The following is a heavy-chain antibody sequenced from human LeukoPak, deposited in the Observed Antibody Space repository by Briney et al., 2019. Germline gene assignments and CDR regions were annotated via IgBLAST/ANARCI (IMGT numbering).Heavy chain of an antibody. CDR1: GGSISSSRYY. J-gene: IGHJ4*02. Sequence: SETLSLTCTVSGGSISSSRYYWGWIRQPPGKGLEWIGSIYYSGITYYNRSLKSRVTLSVDTSKNQFALRLSSVTAADTVVYYCARRTTESYSDYWGQGTLVTVST. V-gene: IGHV4-39*01. D-gene: IGHD1-1*01. CDR3: ARRTTESYSDY. CDR2: IYYSGIT.